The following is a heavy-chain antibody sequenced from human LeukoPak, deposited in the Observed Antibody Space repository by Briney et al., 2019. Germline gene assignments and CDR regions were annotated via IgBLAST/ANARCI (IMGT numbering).Heavy chain of an antibody. D-gene: IGHD1-26*01. Sequence: PGGSPRLSCAASGFTFSSYEMNWVRQAPGKGLDWVSVISATGGSTYYADSVKGRFTISRDNSKSTLYLQMSSLRAEDTAVYYCAKDLDSGSSTGVDHWGQGTLVTVSS. J-gene: IGHJ4*02. CDR3: AKDLDSGSSTGVDH. CDR1: GFTFSSYE. CDR2: ISATGGST. V-gene: IGHV3-23*01.